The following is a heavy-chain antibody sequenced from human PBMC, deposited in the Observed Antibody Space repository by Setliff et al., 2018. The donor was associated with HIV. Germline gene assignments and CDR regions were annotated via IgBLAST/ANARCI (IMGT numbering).Heavy chain of an antibody. CDR2: IIPLFGIP. D-gene: IGHD3-22*01. CDR1: GGTFSSYA. Sequence: GASVKVSCKASGGTFSSYAVNWVRQAPGQGLEWLGGIIPLFGIPNYAQKFQDRVTITTGESTTAAYMELSSLRYEDTAVYYCARGPVVSGHGYVYFDYWGQGTLVTVSS. CDR3: ARGPVVSGHGYVYFDY. V-gene: IGHV1-69*05. J-gene: IGHJ4*02.